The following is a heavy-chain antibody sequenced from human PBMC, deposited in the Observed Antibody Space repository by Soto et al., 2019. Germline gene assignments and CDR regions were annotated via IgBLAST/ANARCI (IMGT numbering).Heavy chain of an antibody. Sequence: EVQLVESGGGLVQPGGSLRLSCAASGVTVSSNYMSWVRQAPGKGLEWVSVIYSGGSTYYADSVKGRFTISRDNSKNTRYLEMHSLRAEDTAVYYWARHGYNYGGGYFDYWGQGTLVTVSS. CDR2: IYSGGST. D-gene: IGHD5-18*01. J-gene: IGHJ4*02. V-gene: IGHV3-66*04. CDR3: ARHGYNYGGGYFDY. CDR1: GVTVSSNY.